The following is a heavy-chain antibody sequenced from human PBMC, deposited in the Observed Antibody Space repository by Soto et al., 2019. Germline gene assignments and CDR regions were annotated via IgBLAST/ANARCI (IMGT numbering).Heavy chain of an antibody. CDR3: ARDGGFGELKY. D-gene: IGHD3-10*01. CDR2: IIPVFGTT. V-gene: IGHV1-69*18. Sequence: QVQLVQSGAELKKPGSSVKVSCKASGATFSGYPINWVRQAPGEGLVWMGRIIPVFGTTNDAQRFEGRVTFTADESTNTAYMELRGLLSEDTAVYYCARDGGFGELKYWGPGTLVTVSS. CDR1: GATFSGYP. J-gene: IGHJ4*02.